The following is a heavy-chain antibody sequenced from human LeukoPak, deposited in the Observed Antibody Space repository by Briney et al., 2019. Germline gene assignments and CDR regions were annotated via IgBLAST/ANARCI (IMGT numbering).Heavy chain of an antibody. CDR3: ARVDTAMVPMIDY. CDR2: VNRDGST. CDR1: GGSISSTSFY. Sequence: PLETLSLTCTVSGGSISSTSFYWGWVRQPPGKGLESIASVNRDGSTYYDPSLKNRVTISVDTSKNQFSLKLSSVTAADTAVYYCARVDTAMVPMIDYWGQGTLVTVSS. D-gene: IGHD5-18*01. V-gene: IGHV4-39*01. J-gene: IGHJ4*02.